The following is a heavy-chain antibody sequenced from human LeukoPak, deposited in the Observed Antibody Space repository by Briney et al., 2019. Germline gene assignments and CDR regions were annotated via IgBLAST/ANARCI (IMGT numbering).Heavy chain of an antibody. CDR2: IYYSGCT. V-gene: IGHV4-59*01. D-gene: IGHD6-19*01. CDR1: GGSISNYY. Sequence: SETLSLTCTVSGGSISNYYWSWIRQPPGKGLEWIGYIYYSGCTTYNPSLKSRVTISADTSKNQFSLKLISVTAADTAVYYCARENSQGYSSGWYSRNYYFDYWGQGTLVTVSS. CDR3: ARENSQGYSSGWYSRNYYFDY. J-gene: IGHJ4*02.